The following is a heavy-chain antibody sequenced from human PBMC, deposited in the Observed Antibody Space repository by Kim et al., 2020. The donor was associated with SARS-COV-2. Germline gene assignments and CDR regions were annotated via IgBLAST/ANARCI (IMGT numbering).Heavy chain of an antibody. V-gene: IGHV6-1*01. J-gene: IGHJ6*02. CDR3: AREDIAVAGLGGMDV. D-gene: IGHD6-19*01. Sequence: VSVQSRITIRADTSKNQFSLQLNYVTPEDTAVYYCAREDIAVAGLGGMDVWGQGTTVTVSS.